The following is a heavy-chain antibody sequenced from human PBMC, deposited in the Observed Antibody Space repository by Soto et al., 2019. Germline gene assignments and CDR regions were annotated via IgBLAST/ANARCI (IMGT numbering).Heavy chain of an antibody. V-gene: IGHV1-46*01. D-gene: IGHD6-6*01. J-gene: IGHJ5*02. CDR3: VRDNARQDLAWWFDP. CDR1: FTTHW. Sequence: QVQLVQSGTEVKKPGTSVKVSCQAFTTHWVHWVRQAPGQGLEWMGVINPSGSRTLSAQKFQGRVTMPTDTSTSTLYIRLRSLTSEDTAVYYGVRDNARQDLAWWFDPWGQGTLVTVSS. CDR2: INPSGSRT.